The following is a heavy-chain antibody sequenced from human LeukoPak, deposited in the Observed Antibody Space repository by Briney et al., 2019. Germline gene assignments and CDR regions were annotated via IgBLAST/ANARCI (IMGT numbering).Heavy chain of an antibody. J-gene: IGHJ4*02. D-gene: IGHD4-23*01. Sequence: GASVKVSCKASGYTFTSYYMHWVRQAPGQGLEWMGIINPSGGSTSYAQKFQGRVTMTRDTSTSTVYMERSSLRSEDTAVYYCARARITRRHYGGNSGVFDYWGQGTLVTVSS. CDR3: ARARITRRHYGGNSGVFDY. V-gene: IGHV1-46*01. CDR1: GYTFTSYY. CDR2: INPSGGST.